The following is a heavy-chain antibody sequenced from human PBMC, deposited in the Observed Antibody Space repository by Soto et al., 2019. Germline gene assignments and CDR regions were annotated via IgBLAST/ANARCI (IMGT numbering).Heavy chain of an antibody. CDR1: GGTFSSYA. V-gene: IGHV1-69*13. D-gene: IGHD3-22*01. Sequence: SVKVSCKASGGTFSSYAISWVRQAPGQGLEWMGGIIPIFGTANYAQKFQGRVTITADESTSTAYMELSSLRSEDTAVYYCAGLTHYYDSSGSPWGQGTMVTVSS. J-gene: IGHJ3*01. CDR3: AGLTHYYDSSGSP. CDR2: IIPIFGTA.